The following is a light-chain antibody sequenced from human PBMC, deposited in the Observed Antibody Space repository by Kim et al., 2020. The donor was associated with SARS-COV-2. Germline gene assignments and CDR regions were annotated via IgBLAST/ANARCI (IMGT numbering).Light chain of an antibody. V-gene: IGLV2-14*03. J-gene: IGLJ3*02. Sequence: QSITISCTGTSSDVGGYNYVSWYQQHPGKAPKLMIYDVSNWPSGVSNRFSGSKSGNTASLTISGLQAEDEADYYCSSYTSSSTHWVFGGGTQLTVL. CDR3: SSYTSSSTHWV. CDR1: SSDVGGYNY. CDR2: DVS.